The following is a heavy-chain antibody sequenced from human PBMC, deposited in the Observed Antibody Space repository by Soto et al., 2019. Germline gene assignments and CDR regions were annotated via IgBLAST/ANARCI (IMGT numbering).Heavy chain of an antibody. J-gene: IGHJ6*02. D-gene: IGHD4-17*01. V-gene: IGHV1-8*02. CDR3: ARGRGMTTVTPDYYYGMDV. CDR1: GYTFTSYY. Sequence: ASVKGSCKASGYTFTSYYMHWVRQAPGQGLEWMGWMNPNSGNTGYAQKFQGRVTMTRNTSISTAYMELSSLRSEDTAVYYCARGRGMTTVTPDYYYGMDVWGQGTTVTVSS. CDR2: MNPNSGNT.